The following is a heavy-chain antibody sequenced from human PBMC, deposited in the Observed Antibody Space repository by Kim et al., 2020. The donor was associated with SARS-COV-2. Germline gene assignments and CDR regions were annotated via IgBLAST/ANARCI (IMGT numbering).Heavy chain of an antibody. CDR3: ARGNRKQQLVRNWFDP. V-gene: IGHV4-31*03. D-gene: IGHD6-13*01. J-gene: IGHJ5*02. CDR2: IYYSGST. Sequence: SETLSLTCTVSGGSISSGGYYWSWIRQHPGKGLEWIGYIYYSGSTYYNPSLKSRVTISVDTSKNQFSLKLSSVTAADTAVYYCARGNRKQQLVRNWFDPWGQGTLVTVSS. CDR1: GGSISSGGYY.